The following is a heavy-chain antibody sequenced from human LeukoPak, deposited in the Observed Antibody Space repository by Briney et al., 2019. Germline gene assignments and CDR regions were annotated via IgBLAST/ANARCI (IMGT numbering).Heavy chain of an antibody. Sequence: SETLSLTCTVSGGSISSSSYYWGWIRQPPGKGLEWIGSIYYSGSTYYNPPLKSRVTISVDTSKNQFSLKLSSVTAADTAVYYCASLNFMTISTAAVNNWFDPWGQGTLVTVSS. D-gene: IGHD4/OR15-4a*01. CDR1: GGSISSSSYY. CDR2: IYYSGST. J-gene: IGHJ5*02. V-gene: IGHV4-39*01. CDR3: ASLNFMTISTAAVNNWFDP.